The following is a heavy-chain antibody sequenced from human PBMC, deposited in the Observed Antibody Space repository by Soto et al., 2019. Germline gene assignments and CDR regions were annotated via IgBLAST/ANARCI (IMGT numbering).Heavy chain of an antibody. CDR2: IYYSGST. Sequence: QVQLQESGPGLVKPSQTLSLTCTVSGGSISSGGYYWSWIRQHPGQGLEWIGYIYYSGSTYYNPFLKSRVTIPVDTSNNQFSLKLSSVTAADTAVYYCAGSHSSPYYYDRGDHAFDIWGQGTMVTVSS. J-gene: IGHJ3*02. CDR1: GGSISSGGYY. V-gene: IGHV4-31*03. CDR3: AGSHSSPYYYDRGDHAFDI. D-gene: IGHD3-22*01.